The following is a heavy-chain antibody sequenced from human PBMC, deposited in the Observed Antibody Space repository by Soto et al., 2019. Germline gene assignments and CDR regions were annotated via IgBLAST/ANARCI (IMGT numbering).Heavy chain of an antibody. V-gene: IGHV3-48*01. CDR3: VGEVGFQLIY. Sequence: GGSMRLSCAASGFTVSTQSMNWVRQAPGKGLGWISYITSSDVTMYADSVKGRFTISRDNAKNSLYLQMNSLRGEDTAVYFCVGEVGFQLIYWGQGTLVTVSS. CDR1: GFTVSTQS. CDR2: ITSSDVT. J-gene: IGHJ4*02. D-gene: IGHD2-2*01.